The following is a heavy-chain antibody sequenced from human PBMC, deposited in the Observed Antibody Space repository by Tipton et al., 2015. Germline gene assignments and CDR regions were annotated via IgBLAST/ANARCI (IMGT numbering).Heavy chain of an antibody. CDR2: ISGSGGST. V-gene: IGHV3-23*01. D-gene: IGHD6-13*01. CDR1: GFTFRSYA. Sequence: SLRLSCAVSGFTFRSYAMSWVRQAPGKGLEWVSGISGSGGSTNYADSVKGRFTISRDNSKNTLYLQMYSLRDEDTAVYYCARGLLGSSSWYEDFDYWGQGTLVTVSS. CDR3: ARGLLGSSSWYEDFDY. J-gene: IGHJ4*02.